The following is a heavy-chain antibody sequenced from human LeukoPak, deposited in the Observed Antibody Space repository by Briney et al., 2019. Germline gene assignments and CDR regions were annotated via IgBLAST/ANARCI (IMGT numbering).Heavy chain of an antibody. V-gene: IGHV1-69*05. Sequence: GASVKVSCKASGGTFSSYAISWVRQAPGQGLEWMGGIIPIFGTANYAQKFQGRVTITTDESTSTAYMELSSLRSEDTAVYYCARGRVGATTWFEYWGQGTLVTVSS. CDR2: IIPIFGTA. D-gene: IGHD1-26*01. CDR3: ARGRVGATTWFEY. J-gene: IGHJ4*02. CDR1: GGTFSSYA.